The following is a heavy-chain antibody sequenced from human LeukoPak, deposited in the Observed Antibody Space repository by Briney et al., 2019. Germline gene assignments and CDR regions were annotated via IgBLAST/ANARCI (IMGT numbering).Heavy chain of an antibody. CDR2: INHSGST. V-gene: IGHV4-34*01. J-gene: IGHJ5*02. Sequence: SETLSLTCAVYGGSFSGYYWSWIRQPPGKGLEWIGEINHSGSTNYNPSLKSRVTISVDTSKNQFSLKLSSVTAADTAVYYCARARGRYFDWPGWFDPWGQGTLVTVDS. CDR1: GGSFSGYY. D-gene: IGHD3-9*01. CDR3: ARARGRYFDWPGWFDP.